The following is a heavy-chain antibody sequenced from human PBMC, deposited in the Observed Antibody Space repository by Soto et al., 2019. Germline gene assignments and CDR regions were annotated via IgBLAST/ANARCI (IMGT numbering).Heavy chain of an antibody. CDR1: GYTFTGYY. Sequence: ASVKVSCKASGYTFTGYYMHWVRQAPGQGLEWMGIINPSGGSTSYAQKFQGRVTMTRDTSTSTVYMELSSLRSEDTAVYYCARAGGYYDSSGYYSGDYWGQGTLVTVSS. D-gene: IGHD3-22*01. CDR3: ARAGGYYDSSGYYSGDY. CDR2: INPSGGST. V-gene: IGHV1-46*01. J-gene: IGHJ4*02.